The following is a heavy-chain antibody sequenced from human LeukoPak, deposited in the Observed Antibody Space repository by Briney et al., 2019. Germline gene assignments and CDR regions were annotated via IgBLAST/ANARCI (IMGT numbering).Heavy chain of an antibody. D-gene: IGHD5-12*01. V-gene: IGHV4-34*01. CDR1: GGPFSGYY. CDR3: ASGGWLRIFDY. Sequence: PSETLSLTCAVYGGPFSGYYWSWIRQPPGKGLEWIGEINHSGSTNYNPSLKSRVTISVDTSKNQFSLKLSSVTAADTAVYYCASGGWLRIFDYWGQGTLVTVSS. CDR2: INHSGST. J-gene: IGHJ4*02.